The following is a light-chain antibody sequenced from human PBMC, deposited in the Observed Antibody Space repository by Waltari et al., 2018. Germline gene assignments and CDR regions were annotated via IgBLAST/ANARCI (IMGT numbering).Light chain of an antibody. Sequence: DIVMTQSPDSLAVSLGERATINCKSSQSLLYNSNNKNYLAWYQLKPGQPPRLLIYWASTRESGVPDLFSGSGSGTDFTLTISSLQAEDVAVYYCQQYYSIPYTFGQGTKLEIK. CDR3: QQYYSIPYT. CDR2: WAS. CDR1: QSLLYNSNNKNY. J-gene: IGKJ2*01. V-gene: IGKV4-1*01.